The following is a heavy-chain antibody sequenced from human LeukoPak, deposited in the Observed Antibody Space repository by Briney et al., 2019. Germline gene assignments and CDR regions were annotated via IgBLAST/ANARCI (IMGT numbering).Heavy chain of an antibody. CDR1: GYTFTSYY. V-gene: IGHV1-46*01. CDR2: INPSGGST. J-gene: IGHJ4*02. Sequence: ASVKVSCKASGYTFTSYYMHWVRQAPGQGLEWMGIINPSGGSTSYAQKFQGRVTMTTDTSTSTAYMELRSLRSDDTAVYYCASGPGHADYWGQGTLVTVSS. CDR3: ASGPGHADY.